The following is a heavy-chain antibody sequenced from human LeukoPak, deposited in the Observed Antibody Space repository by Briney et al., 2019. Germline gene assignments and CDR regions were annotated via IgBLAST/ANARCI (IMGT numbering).Heavy chain of an antibody. Sequence: GGSLRLSCAASGFTFSSYAMSWVRQAPGKGLEWVSAISGSGGSTYYADSVKGRFTISRDNSKNTLYLQMNSLRAEDTAVYYCAEGRGYLRFSHTWGQGTLVTVSS. V-gene: IGHV3-23*01. CDR1: GFTFSSYA. CDR3: AEGRGYLRFSHT. D-gene: IGHD3-3*01. J-gene: IGHJ5*02. CDR2: ISGSGGST.